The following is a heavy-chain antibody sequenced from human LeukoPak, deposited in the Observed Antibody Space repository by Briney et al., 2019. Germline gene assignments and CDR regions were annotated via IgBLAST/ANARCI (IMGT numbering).Heavy chain of an antibody. D-gene: IGHD3-10*01. CDR1: GFTFSSSA. CDR2: ISNNGGYT. Sequence: GGSLRLSCAASGFTFSSSAMSWVRQAPGKGLEWVSAISNNGGYTYYADSVQGRFTISRDNSKSTLCLQMNSLRAEDTAVYYCARTMVRGVDYYYYGMDVWGQGTTVTVSS. J-gene: IGHJ6*02. CDR3: ARTMVRGVDYYYYGMDV. V-gene: IGHV3-23*01.